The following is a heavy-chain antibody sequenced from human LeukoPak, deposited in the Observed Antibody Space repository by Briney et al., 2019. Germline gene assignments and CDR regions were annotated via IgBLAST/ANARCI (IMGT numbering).Heavy chain of an antibody. J-gene: IGHJ4*02. Sequence: PSETLSLTCTVSDDSITIYYWTWIRQPPGKGLEWIGYIDHTGSTNYNPSLKSRVTISVDTSKNQFSLELSSVTAADTAVYYCARGMTGFSEGSFDYWGQGNLVAVSS. V-gene: IGHV4-59*12. CDR1: DDSITIYY. CDR3: ARGMTGFSEGSFDY. D-gene: IGHD3-9*01. CDR2: IDHTGST.